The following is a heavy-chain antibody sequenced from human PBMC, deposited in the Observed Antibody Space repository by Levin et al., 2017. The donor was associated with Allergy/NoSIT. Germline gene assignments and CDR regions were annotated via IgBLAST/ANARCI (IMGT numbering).Heavy chain of an antibody. D-gene: IGHD6-19*01. Sequence: SVKVSCKASGGTFSSYAISWVRQAPGQGLEWMGGIIPIFGTANYAQKFQGRVTITADESTSTAYMELSSLRSEDTAVYYCATAGYSSSNDDYWGQGTLVTVSS. CDR3: ATAGYSSSNDDY. J-gene: IGHJ4*02. CDR1: GGTFSSYA. CDR2: IIPIFGTA. V-gene: IGHV1-69*13.